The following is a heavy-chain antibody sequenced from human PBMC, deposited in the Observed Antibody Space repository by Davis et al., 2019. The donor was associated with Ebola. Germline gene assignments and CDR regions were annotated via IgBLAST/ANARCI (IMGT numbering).Heavy chain of an antibody. V-gene: IGHV6-1*01. CDR3: ARGAYCISTNCYVFDQ. CDR2: TYYRSRWYN. CDR1: GDSVSSNTVT. D-gene: IGHD2-2*01. J-gene: IGHJ4*02. Sequence: MPSETLSLTCAISGDSVSSNTVTWNWIRQSPSRGLEWLGRTYYRSRWYNDYADSVKSRITINPDTSKSQFSLQLNSVIPEDTAVYYCARGAYCISTNCYVFDQWGQGTLVTVSS.